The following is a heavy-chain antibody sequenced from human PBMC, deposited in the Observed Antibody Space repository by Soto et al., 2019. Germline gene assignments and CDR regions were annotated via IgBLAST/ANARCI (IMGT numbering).Heavy chain of an antibody. D-gene: IGHD3-10*02. CDR1: GFTFSNAW. V-gene: IGHV3-15*07. CDR3: AICSLWYYYYGMDV. Sequence: EVQLVESGGGLVKPGGSLRLSCAASGFTFSNAWMNCVRQAPGKGLEWVGRIKSKTDSGTTDYAAPVTGRITISRDDSRNTLYLKMDSLTTRGTAVYYCAICSLWYYYYGMDVWGEGATVTVSS. CDR2: IKSKTDSGTT. J-gene: IGHJ6*04.